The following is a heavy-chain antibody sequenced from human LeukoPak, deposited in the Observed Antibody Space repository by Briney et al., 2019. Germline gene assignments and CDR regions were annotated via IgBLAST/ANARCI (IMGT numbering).Heavy chain of an antibody. D-gene: IGHD4-11*01. CDR2: IYTSGST. CDR3: ARDPPVYSGAFDI. J-gene: IGHJ3*02. Sequence: PSQTLSLTCTVSGGSVSSGSYYWSWIRQPAGKGLEWIGRIYTSGSTNYIPSLKSRVTISVDTSKNQFSQKLSSVTAADTAVYYCARDPPVYSGAFDIWGQGTMVTVSS. CDR1: GGSVSSGSYY. V-gene: IGHV4-61*02.